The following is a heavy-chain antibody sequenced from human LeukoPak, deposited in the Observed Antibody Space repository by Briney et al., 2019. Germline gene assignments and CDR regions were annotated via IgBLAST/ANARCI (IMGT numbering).Heavy chain of an antibody. Sequence: GGSLRLSCAASGFTFSNAWMSWVRQAPGKGLELVGRIKSKTDGGTTDYAAPVKGRLTNSRDDSKNTLYLQMNSLNTEDTGVYYCTTNDVLMVYATYWGQGTLVTVSS. CDR3: TTNDVLMVYATY. J-gene: IGHJ4*02. CDR2: IKSKTDGGTT. D-gene: IGHD2-8*01. V-gene: IGHV3-15*01. CDR1: GFTFSNAW.